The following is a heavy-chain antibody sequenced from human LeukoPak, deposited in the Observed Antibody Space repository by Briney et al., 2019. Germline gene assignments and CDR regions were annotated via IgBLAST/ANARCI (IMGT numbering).Heavy chain of an antibody. J-gene: IGHJ4*02. D-gene: IGHD3-3*01. CDR3: ARDRERYDPRDYFDY. Sequence: PSETLSLTCTVSGGSVSSGSYYWSWIRQPPGKGLEWIGYIYYSGSTNYNPSLKSRVTISVDTSKNQFSLKLSSVTAADTAVYYCARDRERYDPRDYFDYWGQGTLVTVSS. CDR1: GGSVSSGSYY. CDR2: IYYSGST. V-gene: IGHV4-61*01.